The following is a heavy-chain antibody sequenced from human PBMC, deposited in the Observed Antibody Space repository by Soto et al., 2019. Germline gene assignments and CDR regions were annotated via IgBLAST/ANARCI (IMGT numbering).Heavy chain of an antibody. CDR2: ISAHNGNT. V-gene: IGHV1-18*01. CDR3: ARGRYGGY. D-gene: IGHD3-10*01. Sequence: QVHLVQSGAEVKKPGASVKVSCKGSGYDFTTYGITWVRQAPGQGLEWMAWISAHNGNTDYAQKLQGRVTVTRDTSTSTAYMELRSLRTGDTAVYYCARGRYGGYWGQGALVTVSS. CDR1: GYDFTTYG. J-gene: IGHJ4*02.